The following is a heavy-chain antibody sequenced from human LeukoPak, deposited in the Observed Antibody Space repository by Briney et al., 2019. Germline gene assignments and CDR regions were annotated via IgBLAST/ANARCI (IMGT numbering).Heavy chain of an antibody. V-gene: IGHV1-2*02. Sequence: ASVKVSCKASGYTFTGYYMHWVRQAPGQGLEWMGWINPSSGGTNYAQKFQGRVTMTRDTSISTAYMELSRLRSDDTAVYYCARVMVGATNRENAFDIWGQGTMVTVSS. D-gene: IGHD1-26*01. CDR1: GYTFTGYY. J-gene: IGHJ3*02. CDR2: INPSSGGT. CDR3: ARVMVGATNRENAFDI.